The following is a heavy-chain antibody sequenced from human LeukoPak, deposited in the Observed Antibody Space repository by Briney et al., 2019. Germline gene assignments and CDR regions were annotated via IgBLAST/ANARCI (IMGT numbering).Heavy chain of an antibody. CDR3: AKGLLTAGPHNCRDV. CDR2: IDTRGTCT. D-gene: IGHD2-21*02. CDR1: GFTLSSYA. J-gene: IGHJ6*03. Sequence: GGSLRLSCAASGFTLSSYAMSWVRQAPGRGLEWVSTIDTRGTCTFYADSVKGRFTISRDNSKNTLFVQMSGLRAEDTAVYYCAKGLLTAGPHNCRDVWGKGTTVTVSS. V-gene: IGHV3-23*05.